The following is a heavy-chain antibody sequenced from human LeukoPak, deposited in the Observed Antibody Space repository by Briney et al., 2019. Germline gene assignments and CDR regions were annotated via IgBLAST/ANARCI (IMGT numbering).Heavy chain of an antibody. Sequence: KPSETLSLTCAVSSDSFTNYYWHWIRQPPGKGLEWIGYIYYTGSANYNPSLKSRGTISVDRFKNQYSLKLTSLTAADTAVYYCARERMGNYYGSSGYYFDGWGREPWSPSPQ. J-gene: IGHJ4*02. V-gene: IGHV4-59*01. D-gene: IGHD3-22*01. CDR3: ARERMGNYYGSSGYYFDG. CDR2: IYYTGSA. CDR1: SDSFTNYY.